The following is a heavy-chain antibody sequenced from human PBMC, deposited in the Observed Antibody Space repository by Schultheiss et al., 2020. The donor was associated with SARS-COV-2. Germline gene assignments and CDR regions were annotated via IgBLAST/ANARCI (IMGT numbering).Heavy chain of an antibody. D-gene: IGHD3-22*01. V-gene: IGHV4-39*01. Sequence: SETLSLTCTVSGGSISSDYWSWIRQPPGKGLEWIGSIYYSGSTYYNPSLKSRVTISVDTSKNQFSLKLSSVTASDTAVYYCARGGFYDSSGPRDRWGQGTLVTVSS. CDR1: GGSISSDY. CDR3: ARGGFYDSSGPRDR. J-gene: IGHJ5*02. CDR2: IYYSGST.